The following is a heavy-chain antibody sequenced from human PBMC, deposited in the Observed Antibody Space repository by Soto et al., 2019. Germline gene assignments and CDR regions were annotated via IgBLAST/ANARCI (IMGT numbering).Heavy chain of an antibody. CDR2: IYYTGST. CDR1: GGSISSYY. Sequence: SETLSLTCTVSGGSISSYYWSWIRQPPGKGLEWIGYIYYTGSTNYNPSLRSRVTISLDTSKNQFSLRLSSVTAADAAVYYCATTPRGFGVNWFDPWGQGTLVTVSS. V-gene: IGHV4-59*08. CDR3: ATTPRGFGVNWFDP. J-gene: IGHJ5*02. D-gene: IGHD3-10*01.